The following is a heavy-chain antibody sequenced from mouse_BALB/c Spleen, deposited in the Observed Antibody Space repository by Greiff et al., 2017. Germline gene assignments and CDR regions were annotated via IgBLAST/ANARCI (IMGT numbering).Heavy chain of an antibody. Sequence: VQLQQTGPELVKPGASVKISCKASGYSFTDYIMLWVKQSHGKSLEWIGNINPYYGSTSYNLKFKGKATLTVDKSSSTAYMQLNSLTSEDSAVYYCARKGSYYAMDYWGQGTSVTVSS. V-gene: IGHV1-39*01. CDR2: INPYYGST. CDR1: GYSFTDYI. J-gene: IGHJ4*01. CDR3: ARKGSYYAMDY.